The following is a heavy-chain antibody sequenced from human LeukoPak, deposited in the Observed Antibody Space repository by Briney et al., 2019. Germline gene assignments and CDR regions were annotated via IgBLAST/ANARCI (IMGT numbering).Heavy chain of an antibody. V-gene: IGHV3-30*18. CDR2: ISNDGSNK. D-gene: IGHD3-22*01. J-gene: IGHJ3*02. CDR1: GFTFSSYG. Sequence: GGSLRLSCAASGFTFSSYGMHWVRQAPGKGLEWVAVISNDGSNKYYADSVKGRFTISRDNSKNTLYLQMNSLRAEDTAVYYCAKGALHYYDSSGYYPDAFDIWGQGTMVTVSS. CDR3: AKGALHYYDSSGYYPDAFDI.